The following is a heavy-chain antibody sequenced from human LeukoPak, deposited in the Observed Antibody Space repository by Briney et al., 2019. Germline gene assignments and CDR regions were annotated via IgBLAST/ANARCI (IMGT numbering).Heavy chain of an antibody. CDR1: GFTFSSYA. J-gene: IGHJ6*03. V-gene: IGHV3-30*02. CDR3: AKDGVGIVVVPAAIQYYYYYMDV. CDR2: IRYDGSNK. D-gene: IGHD2-2*02. Sequence: GGSLRLSCAASGFTFSSYAMSWVRQAPGKGLEWVAFIRYDGSNKYYADSVKGRFTISRDNSKNTLYLQMNSLRAEDTAVYYCAKDGVGIVVVPAAIQYYYYYMDVWGKGTTVTVSS.